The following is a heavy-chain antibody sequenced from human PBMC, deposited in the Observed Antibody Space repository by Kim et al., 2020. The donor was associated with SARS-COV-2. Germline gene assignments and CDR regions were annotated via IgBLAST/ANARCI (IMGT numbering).Heavy chain of an antibody. CDR3: ARDAYSSGSLGWFDP. V-gene: IGHV3-20*01. J-gene: IGHJ5*02. CDR1: GFTFDDYG. Sequence: GGSLRLSCAASGFTFDDYGMSWVRQAPGKGLEWVSGINWNGGSTGYADSVKGRFTISRDNAKNSLYLQMNSLRAEDTALYHCARDAYSSGSLGWFDPWGQGTLVTVSS. CDR2: INWNGGST. D-gene: IGHD6-19*01.